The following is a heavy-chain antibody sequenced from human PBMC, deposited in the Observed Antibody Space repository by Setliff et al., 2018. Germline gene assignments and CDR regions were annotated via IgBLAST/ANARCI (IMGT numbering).Heavy chain of an antibody. V-gene: IGHV3-7*01. D-gene: IGHD6-13*01. CDR3: ARDPGGPIAAAGTSPYYYGMDV. CDR1: GFTFSSYW. CDR2: IKQDGSEK. J-gene: IGHJ6*02. Sequence: GGSLRLSCAASGFTFSSYWMSWVRQAPGKGLEWVANIKQDGSEKYYVDSVKGRFTISRDNAKNSLYLQMNSLRAEDTAVYDCARDPGGPIAAAGTSPYYYGMDVWGQGTTVTVSS.